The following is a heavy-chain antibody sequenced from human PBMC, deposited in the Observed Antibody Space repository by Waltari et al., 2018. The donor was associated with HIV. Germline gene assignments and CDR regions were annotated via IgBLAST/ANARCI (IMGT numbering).Heavy chain of an antibody. Sequence: EVQLVEFGGGLVQPCRSLRLSCTGFGFRFGDFAISWFRRAPGKGLEWVGLIRSRIYGGATEYAASAKGRFTISRDDLKSVAYLQMNSLKTEDTAVYYCTRSSKLDYWGQGTLVTVSS. V-gene: IGHV3-49*03. CDR2: IRSRIYGGAT. D-gene: IGHD4-4*01. CDR1: GFRFGDFA. J-gene: IGHJ4*02. CDR3: TRSSKLDY.